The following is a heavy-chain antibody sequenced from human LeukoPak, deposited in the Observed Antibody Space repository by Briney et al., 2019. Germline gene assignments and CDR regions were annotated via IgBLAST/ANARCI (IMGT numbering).Heavy chain of an antibody. V-gene: IGHV3-30*04. D-gene: IGHD3-22*01. Sequence: GRSLRLSCAASGFTFSSYAMHWVRQAPGKGLEWVAVISYDGSNKYYADSVKGRFTISRDNSKNTLYLQMNSLRAEDTAVYYCARGAGSGYDPPYYYDSSGYLDYWGQGTLVTVSS. J-gene: IGHJ4*02. CDR3: ARGAGSGYDPPYYYDSSGYLDY. CDR2: ISYDGSNK. CDR1: GFTFSSYA.